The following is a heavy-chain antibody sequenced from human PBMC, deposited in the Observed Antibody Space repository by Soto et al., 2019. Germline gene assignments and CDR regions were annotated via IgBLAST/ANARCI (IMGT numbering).Heavy chain of an antibody. CDR1: GYSFTSYW. J-gene: IGHJ6*02. V-gene: IGHV5-10-1*01. CDR3: ARPQYYYDSSGYYGFNGMDV. D-gene: IGHD3-22*01. Sequence: PGESLKISCKGSGYSFTSYWISWVRQMPGKGLEWMGRIDPSDSYTNYSPPFQGHVTISADKSISTAYLQWSSLKASDTAMYYCARPQYYYDSSGYYGFNGMDVWGQGTTVTVSS. CDR2: IDPSDSYT.